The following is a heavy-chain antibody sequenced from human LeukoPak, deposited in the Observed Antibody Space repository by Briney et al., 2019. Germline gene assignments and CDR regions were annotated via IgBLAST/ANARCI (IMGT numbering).Heavy chain of an antibody. V-gene: IGHV1-69*13. CDR1: GGTFSSYA. Sequence: ASVKVSCKASGGTFSSYAISWVRQAPGQGLEWMGGIIPICGTANYAQKFQGRVTITADESTSTAYMELSSLRSEDTAVYYCARENPVRYQEAFDIWGKGTMFTVSS. CDR3: ARENPVRYQEAFDI. D-gene: IGHD3-9*01. CDR2: IIPICGTA. J-gene: IGHJ3*02.